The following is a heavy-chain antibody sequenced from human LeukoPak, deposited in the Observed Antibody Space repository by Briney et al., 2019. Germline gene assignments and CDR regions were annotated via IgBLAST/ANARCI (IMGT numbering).Heavy chain of an antibody. CDR3: AREHCPARYYYDSSGYSNDAFDI. CDR1: GGSISSYY. CDR2: IYYSGRT. D-gene: IGHD3-22*01. Sequence: SETLSLTCTVSGGSISSYYWSWIRQPPGKGLEWIGYIYYSGRTNYNSSLKSRVTISVDTSKNQFSLKLSSVTAADTAVYYCAREHCPARYYYDSSGYSNDAFDIWGQGTMVTVSS. J-gene: IGHJ3*02. V-gene: IGHV4-59*12.